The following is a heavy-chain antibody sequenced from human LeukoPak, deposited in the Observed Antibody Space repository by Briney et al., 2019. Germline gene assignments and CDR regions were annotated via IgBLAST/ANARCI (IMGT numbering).Heavy chain of an antibody. CDR3: ARGDVFCSGGSCYWVFDY. Sequence: PSETLSLTCTVSGGSISSSSYYWSWIRQPPGKGLEWIGEINHSGSTNYNPSLKSRVTISVDTSKNQFSLKLSSVTAADTAVYYCARGDVFCSGGSCYWVFDYWGQGTLVTVSS. V-gene: IGHV4-39*07. D-gene: IGHD2-15*01. J-gene: IGHJ4*02. CDR1: GGSISSSSYY. CDR2: INHSGST.